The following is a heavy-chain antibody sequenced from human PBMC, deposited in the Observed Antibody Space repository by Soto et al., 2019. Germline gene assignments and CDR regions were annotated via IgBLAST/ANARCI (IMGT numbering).Heavy chain of an antibody. CDR3: ARDTARLDP. CDR2: IYYSGST. D-gene: IGHD6-6*01. Sequence: SETLSLTCTVSGGSISSYYWSWIRQPPGKGLEWIGYIYYSGSTNYNPSPKSRVTISVDTSKNQFSLKLSSVTAADTAVYYCARDTARLDPWGQGTLVTVSS. J-gene: IGHJ5*02. CDR1: GGSISSYY. V-gene: IGHV4-59*01.